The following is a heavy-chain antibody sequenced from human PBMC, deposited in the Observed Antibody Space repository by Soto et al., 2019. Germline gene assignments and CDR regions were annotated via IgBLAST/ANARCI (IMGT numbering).Heavy chain of an antibody. J-gene: IGHJ4*02. Sequence: QVQLVQSGAEVKKPGASVKVSCKASGYTFTSYAMHWVRQAPGQRLEWMGWINAGNGNTKYSQKFQGRVTITRDTSASTAYMELSSLRSEDTAVYYCAREGGDGYNSDPYYFDYWGQGTLVTVSS. CDR2: INAGNGNT. CDR1: GYTFTSYA. D-gene: IGHD2-21*01. V-gene: IGHV1-3*01. CDR3: AREGGDGYNSDPYYFDY.